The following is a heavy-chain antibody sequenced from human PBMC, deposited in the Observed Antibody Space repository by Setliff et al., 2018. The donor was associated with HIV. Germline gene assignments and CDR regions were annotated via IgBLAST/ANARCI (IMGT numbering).Heavy chain of an antibody. CDR1: GYTFTSYG. Sequence: GASVKVSCKASGYTFTSYGISWVRQAPGQGLEWMGRIIPIFGTTNYAQKFQGRVTITADDYMSTAYMELSRLRSDDTAVYYCARARTDYYDRGRRSHYYIDVWARGATVTVSS. J-gene: IGHJ6*03. D-gene: IGHD3-22*01. CDR2: IIPIFGTT. V-gene: IGHV1-69*13. CDR3: ARARTDYYDRGRRSHYYIDV.